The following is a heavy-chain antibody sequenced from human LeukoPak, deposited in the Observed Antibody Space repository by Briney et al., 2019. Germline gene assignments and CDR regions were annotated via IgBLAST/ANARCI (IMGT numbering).Heavy chain of an antibody. CDR3: ARPSFRVYSSSWYVKNWYFDL. D-gene: IGHD6-13*01. CDR2: IYYSGST. Sequence: SETLSLTCTVSGGSISSSSYYWGWIRQPPGTGLEWIGSIYYSGSTYYNPSLKSRVTISVDTSKNQFSLKLSSVTAADTAVYYCARPSFRVYSSSWYVKNWYFDLWGRGTLVTVSS. J-gene: IGHJ2*01. V-gene: IGHV4-39*07. CDR1: GGSISSSSYY.